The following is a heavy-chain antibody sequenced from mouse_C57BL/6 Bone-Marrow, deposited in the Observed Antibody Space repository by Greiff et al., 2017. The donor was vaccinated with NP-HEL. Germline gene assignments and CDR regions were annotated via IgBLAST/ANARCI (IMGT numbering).Heavy chain of an antibody. CDR2: IDPSDSYT. Sequence: VQLQQPGAELVMPGASVKLSCKASGYTFTSYWMHWVKQRPGQGLEWIGEIDPSDSYTNNNQKFKGKSTLTVDKSSSTAYMQLSSLTSEDSAVYYCAREEIYYGYGGFAYWGQGTLVTVSA. CDR3: AREEIYYGYGGFAY. D-gene: IGHD2-2*01. V-gene: IGHV1-69*01. CDR1: GYTFTSYW. J-gene: IGHJ3*01.